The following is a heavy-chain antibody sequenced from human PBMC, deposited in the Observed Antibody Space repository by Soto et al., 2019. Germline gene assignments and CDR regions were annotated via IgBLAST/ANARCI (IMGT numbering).Heavy chain of an antibody. J-gene: IGHJ5*02. V-gene: IGHV4-31*03. D-gene: IGHD2-15*01. Sequence: QVQLQESGPGLVKPTQTLSLTCSVSRAFINSGGFYYSWIRQPPGKGLEWLGYIFRSGSTLYNPSLRGRLTLSADTSRNQLSLYLTSVTAADTAVYYCVRGGIAGHWFDPWGQGILVTVSS. CDR3: VRGGIAGHWFDP. CDR2: IFRSGST. CDR1: RAFINSGGFY.